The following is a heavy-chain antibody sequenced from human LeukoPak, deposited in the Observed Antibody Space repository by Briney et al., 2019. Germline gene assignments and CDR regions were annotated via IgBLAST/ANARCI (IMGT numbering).Heavy chain of an antibody. J-gene: IGHJ4*02. CDR2: ISYSGST. CDR1: GGSGSSSRYY. V-gene: IGHV4-39*01. CDR3: RGYDSSGSWLFDY. Sequence: SETLSLTCTVPGGSGSSSRYYWGLNRQPPGKGPEWIGSISYSGSTYYNPSLKSRVTMSVDTSKNQFSLKLSSVTAADTALYYCRGYDSSGSWLFDYWGQGTRVAVSS. D-gene: IGHD3-22*01.